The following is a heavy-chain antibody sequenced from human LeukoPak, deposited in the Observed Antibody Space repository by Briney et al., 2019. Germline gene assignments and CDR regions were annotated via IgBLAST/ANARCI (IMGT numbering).Heavy chain of an antibody. D-gene: IGHD4-17*01. CDR1: GFTFSSYW. J-gene: IGHJ4*02. V-gene: IGHV3-74*01. CDR2: INSDGSST. Sequence: GRSLRLSCAASGFTFSSYWMHWVRQAPGKGLVWVSRINSDGSSTSYADSVKGRFTISRDNAKNTLYLQMNSLRAEDTAVYYCARAEPYGDYDIWGQGTLVTVSS. CDR3: ARAEPYGDYDI.